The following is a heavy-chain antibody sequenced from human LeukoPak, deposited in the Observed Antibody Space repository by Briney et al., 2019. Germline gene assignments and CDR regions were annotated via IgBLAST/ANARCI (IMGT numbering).Heavy chain of an antibody. V-gene: IGHV1-2*02. D-gene: IGHD1-14*01. Sequence: ASVKVSCKASGYTFIGHYIHWVRQAPGQGLEWMGWINPNGGGTNYAQKFQGRVTMTRDTSISTAYMELSRLRFDDTALYYCAGGITGGDFWGQGTLVTVSS. CDR3: AGGITGGDF. CDR1: GYTFIGHY. CDR2: INPNGGGT. J-gene: IGHJ4*02.